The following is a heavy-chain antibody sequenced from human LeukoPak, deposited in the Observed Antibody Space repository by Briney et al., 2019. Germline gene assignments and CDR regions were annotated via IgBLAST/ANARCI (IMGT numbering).Heavy chain of an antibody. Sequence: SETLSLTCTVSGGSISSSDSYWGWIRQPPGKGLEWIGSMYYSGSTYYNPSLKSRVTISVGTSKNQFSLKLNSVTAADTAVYYCARHPPRDCSSSSCYKRWFDPWGQGTLVTVSS. J-gene: IGHJ5*02. V-gene: IGHV4-39*01. D-gene: IGHD2-2*02. CDR2: MYYSGST. CDR1: GGSISSSDSY. CDR3: ARHPPRDCSSSSCYKRWFDP.